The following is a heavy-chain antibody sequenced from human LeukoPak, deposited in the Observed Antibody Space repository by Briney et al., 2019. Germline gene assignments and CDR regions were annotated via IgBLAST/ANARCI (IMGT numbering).Heavy chain of an antibody. J-gene: IGHJ3*02. D-gene: IGHD2-21*02. CDR3: ARGETAVDDAFDI. Sequence: GGSLRLSCAASGFTFSSYWMSWVRQTPGKGLEWVANIKQDGSEKYYVDSVKGRFTISRDNAKNSLYLQMNSLRAEDTAVYYCARGETAVDDAFDIWGQGTMVTVSS. CDR1: GFTFSSYW. CDR2: IKQDGSEK. V-gene: IGHV3-7*02.